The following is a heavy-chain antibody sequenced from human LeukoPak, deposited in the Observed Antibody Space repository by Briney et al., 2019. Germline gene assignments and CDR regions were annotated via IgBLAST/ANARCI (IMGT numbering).Heavy chain of an antibody. J-gene: IGHJ5*02. D-gene: IGHD3-22*01. Sequence: GGSLRLSCAASGFTFSSYAMHWVRQAPGKGLEWVAVISYDGSNKYYAESVKGRFTISRDNSKNTLYLQMNSLRAEDTAVYYCARPKLLQYYYDSSGYIPWFDPWGQGTLVTVSS. V-gene: IGHV3-30-3*01. CDR3: ARPKLLQYYYDSSGYIPWFDP. CDR2: ISYDGSNK. CDR1: GFTFSSYA.